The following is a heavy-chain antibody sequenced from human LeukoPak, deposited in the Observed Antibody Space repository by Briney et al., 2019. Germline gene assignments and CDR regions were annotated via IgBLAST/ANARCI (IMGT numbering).Heavy chain of an antibody. CDR1: GGTFSSYA. D-gene: IGHD2-15*01. Sequence: SVKVSCKASGGTFSSYAFSWVRQAPGQGLEWMGGIIPIFGTANYAQKFQGRVTITTDESTSTAYMELSSLRSEDTAVYYCARLAHCSGGSCYPVLDYWGQGTLVTVSS. V-gene: IGHV1-69*05. CDR3: ARLAHCSGGSCYPVLDY. CDR2: IIPIFGTA. J-gene: IGHJ4*02.